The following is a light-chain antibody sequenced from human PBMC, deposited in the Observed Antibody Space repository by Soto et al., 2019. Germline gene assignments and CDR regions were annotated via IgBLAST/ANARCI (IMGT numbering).Light chain of an antibody. J-gene: IGLJ1*01. CDR2: EVN. V-gene: IGLV2-8*01. Sequence: QSALTQPPSVSGSPGQSVTISCTGTSSDVGAFNYVSWYQHHPGKVPKFLIYEVNKRPSGVPDRFSGSKSGNTASQTVSGLQPEDEAEYFCSSFVDGTSYVFGTGTKLTVL. CDR3: SSFVDGTSYV. CDR1: SSDVGAFNY.